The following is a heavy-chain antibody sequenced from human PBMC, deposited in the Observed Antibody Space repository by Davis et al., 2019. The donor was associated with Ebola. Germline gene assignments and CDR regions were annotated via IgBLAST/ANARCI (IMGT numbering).Heavy chain of an antibody. CDR2: IIPIFSTA. Sequence: AASVKVSCKASGGTFSSYAISWVRQAPGQGLEWMGGIIPIFSTANYAQKFQGRVTITADESTSTAYMELSSLRSEDTAVYYCARVRYYDSSANLPAGYFDLWGRGTLVTVSS. V-gene: IGHV1-69*13. CDR1: GGTFSSYA. J-gene: IGHJ2*01. CDR3: ARVRYYDSSANLPAGYFDL. D-gene: IGHD3-22*01.